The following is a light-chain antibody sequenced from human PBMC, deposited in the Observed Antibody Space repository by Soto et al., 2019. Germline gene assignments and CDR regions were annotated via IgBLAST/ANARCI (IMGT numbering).Light chain of an antibody. CDR1: QRFTRN. CDR2: GAS. Sequence: EIVMPHFPATLFWSPGERATLPGRASQRFTRNLAWYQQKPGQAPRLLIYGASTRATGIPARFSGSGSGTEFTLTISSLQSEDFAVYYCQQYNNWPPITFGQGTRLEIK. CDR3: QQYNNWPPIT. J-gene: IGKJ5*01. V-gene: IGKV3-15*01.